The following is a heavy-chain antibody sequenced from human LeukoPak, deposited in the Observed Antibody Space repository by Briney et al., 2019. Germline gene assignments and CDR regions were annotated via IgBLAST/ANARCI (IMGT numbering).Heavy chain of an antibody. CDR1: GGSFSGYY. D-gene: IGHD3-16*01. V-gene: IGHV4-34*01. CDR3: GGGSRLGAAFNF. Sequence: SEILSLTCAVYGGSFSGYYWSWIRQPPGKGLEWIGEINHSGSTNYNPSLKSRVTISVDTSKNQFSLKLSSVTAADTAKYYCGGGSRLGAAFNFWGRGTMVLVS. J-gene: IGHJ3*01. CDR2: INHSGST.